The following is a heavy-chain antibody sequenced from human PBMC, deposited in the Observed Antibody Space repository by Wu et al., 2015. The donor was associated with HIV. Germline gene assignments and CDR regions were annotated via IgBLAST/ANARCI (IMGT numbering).Heavy chain of an antibody. D-gene: IGHD3-22*01. V-gene: IGHV1-2*02. CDR2: INPNSGGT. J-gene: IGHJ4*02. Sequence: QVQLVQSGAEVKKPGASVKVSCKASGYTFTGYYIHWVRQAPGQGLEWMGWINPNSGGTNYAQKFQGRVAMTRDTSISTAYMELSRLRSDDTAVYFCAEGGPYYYDSSGYSDYWGQGTLVTVSS. CDR3: AEGGPYYYDSSGYSDY. CDR1: GYTFTGYY.